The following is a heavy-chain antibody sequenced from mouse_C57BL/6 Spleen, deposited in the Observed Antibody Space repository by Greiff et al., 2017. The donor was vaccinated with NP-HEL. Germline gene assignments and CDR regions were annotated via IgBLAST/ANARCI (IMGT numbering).Heavy chain of an antibody. V-gene: IGHV1-80*01. D-gene: IGHD1-1*01. CDR1: GYAFSSYW. J-gene: IGHJ2*01. CDR3: ARGVNYGSSYNFDY. Sequence: VKVVESGAELVKPGASVKISCKASGYAFSSYWMNWVKQRPGKGLEWIGQIYPGDGDTNYNGKFKGKATLTADKSSSTAYMQLSSLTSEDSAVYFCARGVNYGSSYNFDYWGQGTTLTVSS. CDR2: IYPGDGDT.